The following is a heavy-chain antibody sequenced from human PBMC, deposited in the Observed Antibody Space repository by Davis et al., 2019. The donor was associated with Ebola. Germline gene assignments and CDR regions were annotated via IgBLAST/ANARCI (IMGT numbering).Heavy chain of an antibody. D-gene: IGHD3-22*01. Sequence: GESLKISCAASGFTFSSYAMSWVRQAPGKGLEWVSAISGSGGSTYYADSVKGRFTISRDNSKNTLYLQMNSLRAEDTAVYYCAKRIYYYDSSGYSPWDYWGQGTLVTVSS. CDR3: AKRIYYYDSSGYSPWDY. J-gene: IGHJ4*02. V-gene: IGHV3-23*01. CDR2: ISGSGGST. CDR1: GFTFSSYA.